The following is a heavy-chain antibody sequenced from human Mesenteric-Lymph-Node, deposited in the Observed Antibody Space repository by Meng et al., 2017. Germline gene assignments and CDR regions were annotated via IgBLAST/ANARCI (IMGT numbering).Heavy chain of an antibody. J-gene: IGHJ4*02. V-gene: IGHV4-30-4*08. D-gene: IGHD5-24*01. CDR3: ARPRRWLQSEFDF. CDR1: GGSVSSGSYY. Sequence: QVQLQESGPGLVRPSETLSLTCTVSGGSVSSGSYYWSWIRQPPGKGLEWIRYIHHSGSAYYNPSLKSRVSISVDTSKNQFSLKLNSVTTADTAMYYCARPRRWLQSEFDFWGPGTLVTVSS. CDR2: IHHSGSA.